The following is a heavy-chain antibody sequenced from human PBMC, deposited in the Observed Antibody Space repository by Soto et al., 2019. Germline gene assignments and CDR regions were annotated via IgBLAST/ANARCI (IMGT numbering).Heavy chain of an antibody. CDR3: AREPYLPMARNDF. Sequence: PSETLSLTCTVSGGSISSADFFWTWLLQPPGKGLEWLGYIYYSGTTYYNPSRKGRLIISIDTSRNQFSLSLNSVTAADTAVYFCAREPYLPMARNDFWGQGAQVTVSS. D-gene: IGHD3-10*01. V-gene: IGHV4-30-4*01. CDR1: GGSISSADFF. J-gene: IGHJ4*02. CDR2: IYYSGTT.